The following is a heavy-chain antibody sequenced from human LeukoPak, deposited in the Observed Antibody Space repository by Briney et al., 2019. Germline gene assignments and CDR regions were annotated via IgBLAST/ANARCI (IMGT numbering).Heavy chain of an antibody. CDR1: GASLSSFY. J-gene: IGHJ5*02. CDR3: ARDDRVGGGENWFDH. D-gene: IGHD1-26*01. V-gene: IGHV4-59*12. Sequence: PSETLSLTCAVSGASLSSFYWSWIRQPPGKGLEWIGYVFYTGDTNYNPSLKSRVTVSLDTFKSQVSLSLTSVTAADTAVYYCARDDRVGGGENWFDHWGRGTLVIVSS. CDR2: VFYTGDT.